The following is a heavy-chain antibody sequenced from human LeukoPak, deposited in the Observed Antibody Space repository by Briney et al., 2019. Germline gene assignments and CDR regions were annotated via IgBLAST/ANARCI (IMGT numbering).Heavy chain of an antibody. Sequence: GGSLRLSCAASGFTFGTYVMSWVRQAPGKGLERVANIKPDGSETYYVDSVEGQFTISRDNAKKSLYLQMNSLRAEDTAVYYCARDLMEVAWGQGTLVTVSS. CDR1: GFTFGTYV. J-gene: IGHJ5*02. V-gene: IGHV3-7*01. CDR2: IKPDGSET. D-gene: IGHD2-8*01. CDR3: ARDLMEVA.